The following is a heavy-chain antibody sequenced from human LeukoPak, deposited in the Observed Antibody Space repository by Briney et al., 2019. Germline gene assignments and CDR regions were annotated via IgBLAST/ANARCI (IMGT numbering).Heavy chain of an antibody. CDR3: ARDEGTMVRGVSISPKDYYYYMDV. V-gene: IGHV1-69*05. CDR1: GGTFSSYA. CDR2: IIPIFGTA. Sequence: ASVKVSCKASGGTFSSYAISWVRQAPGQGLEWMGGIIPIFGTANYAQKFQGRVTITTDESTSTAYMELSSLRSEDTAVYYCARDEGTMVRGVSISPKDYYYYMDVWGKGTTVTVSS. J-gene: IGHJ6*03. D-gene: IGHD3-10*01.